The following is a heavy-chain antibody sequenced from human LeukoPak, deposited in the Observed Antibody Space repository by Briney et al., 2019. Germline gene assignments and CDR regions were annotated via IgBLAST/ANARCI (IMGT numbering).Heavy chain of an antibody. CDR1: GFTFSSHG. CDR3: ARDIRSRTSDY. D-gene: IGHD2-2*01. J-gene: IGHJ4*02. CDR2: IKEDGSEK. V-gene: IGHV3-7*01. Sequence: GSLRLSCAASGFTFSSHGMSWVRQAPGKGLEWVANIKEDGSEKYYVDSVKGRFTISRDSAKNSLYLEMNSLRAEDTAVYYCARDIRSRTSDYWGQGTLVTVSS.